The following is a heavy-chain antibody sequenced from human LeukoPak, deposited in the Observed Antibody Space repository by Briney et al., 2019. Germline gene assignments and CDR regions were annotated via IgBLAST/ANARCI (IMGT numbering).Heavy chain of an antibody. CDR2: ISGGGDNT. J-gene: IGHJ6*02. D-gene: IGHD3-16*02. CDR3: AKGPTSLKGLYYYYGMDV. CDR1: GFTFSSDA. Sequence: GESLRLSCAASGFTFSSDAVSWVRQAPGKGLEWVSGISGGGDNTYYADAVKGRFTVSRDNSRNTLYLQMNSLRGEDTAVYFCAKGPTSLKGLYYYYGMDVWGQGTTVTVSS. V-gene: IGHV3-23*01.